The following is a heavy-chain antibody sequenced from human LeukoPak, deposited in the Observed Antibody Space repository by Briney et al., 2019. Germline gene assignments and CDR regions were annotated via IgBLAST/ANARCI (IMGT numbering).Heavy chain of an antibody. J-gene: IGHJ3*02. CDR2: IYYSGST. CDR1: GGSISSSSYY. V-gene: IGHV4-39*07. D-gene: IGHD3-22*01. Sequence: PSETLSLTCTVSGGSISSSSYYWGWIRQPPGKGLEWIGSIYYSGSTYYNPSLKSRVTISVDTSKNQFSLKLSSVTAADTAVYYCAREDYYDSSGHDAFDIWGQGTMVTVSS. CDR3: AREDYYDSSGHDAFDI.